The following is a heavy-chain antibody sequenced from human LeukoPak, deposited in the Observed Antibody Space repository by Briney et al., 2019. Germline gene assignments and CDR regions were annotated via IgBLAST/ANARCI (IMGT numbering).Heavy chain of an antibody. CDR1: GFTFDDYA. CDR3: AKDKRDIVVVPGYGMDV. CDR2: ISWNSGSI. Sequence: PGGSLRLSCAAPGFTFDDYAMHWVRQAPGKGLEWVSGISWNSGSIGYADSVKGRFTISRDNAKNSLYLQMNSLRAEDTALYYCAKDKRDIVVVPGYGMDVWGQGTTVTVSS. J-gene: IGHJ6*02. D-gene: IGHD2-2*01. V-gene: IGHV3-9*01.